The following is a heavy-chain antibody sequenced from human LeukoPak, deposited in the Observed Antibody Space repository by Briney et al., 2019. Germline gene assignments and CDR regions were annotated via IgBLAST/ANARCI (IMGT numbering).Heavy chain of an antibody. CDR1: GFTSSSYA. V-gene: IGHV3-30*04. Sequence: PGRSLRLSCAASGFTSSSYAMHWVRQAPGKGLEWVAVISYDGSNKYYADSVKGRFTISSDNSKNTLYLQMNSLRAEDTAVYYCARAESGYCSSTSCYVGGGDYWGQGTLVTVSS. J-gene: IGHJ4*02. CDR3: ARAESGYCSSTSCYVGGGDY. D-gene: IGHD2-2*01. CDR2: ISYDGSNK.